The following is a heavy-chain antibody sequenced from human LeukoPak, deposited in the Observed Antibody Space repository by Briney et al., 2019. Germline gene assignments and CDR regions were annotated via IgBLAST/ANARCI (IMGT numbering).Heavy chain of an antibody. V-gene: IGHV3-23*01. CDR1: GFTFSSYA. Sequence: GGSLRLSCAASGFTFSSYAMTWVRQAPGKGLEWVSAISGRGDSTYYADSVKGRFTISRDNSKNTLYLQMNSLRAEDTALYYCAKDSGRYCSSTSCYPFDYWGQGTLVTVSS. CDR2: ISGRGDST. J-gene: IGHJ4*02. CDR3: AKDSGRYCSSTSCYPFDY. D-gene: IGHD2-2*01.